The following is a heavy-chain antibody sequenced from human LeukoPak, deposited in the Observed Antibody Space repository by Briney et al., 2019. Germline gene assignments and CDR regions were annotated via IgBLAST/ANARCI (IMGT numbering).Heavy chain of an antibody. J-gene: IGHJ4*02. V-gene: IGHV3-21*01. CDR2: ISSSSSYI. CDR3: AREKSGSYDY. CDR1: GFSISNYA. Sequence: PGGSLRLSCAASGFSISNYAMSWVRQAPGKGLEWVSSISSSSSYIYYADSVKGRFTISRDNAKNSLYLQMNSLRAEDTAVYYCAREKSGSYDYWGQGTLVTVSS. D-gene: IGHD1-26*01.